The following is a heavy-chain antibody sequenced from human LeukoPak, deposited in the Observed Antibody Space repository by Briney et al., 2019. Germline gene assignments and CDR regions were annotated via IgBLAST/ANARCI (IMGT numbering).Heavy chain of an antibody. J-gene: IGHJ4*02. Sequence: SETLSLTCAVYGGSFSGYYWSWIRQPPGKGLEWIGEINHSGSTNYNPSLKSRVTISVDTSKNQFSLKLSSVTAAHTAVYYCARGPYYDSSGPHWGQGTLVTVSS. V-gene: IGHV4-34*01. D-gene: IGHD3-22*01. CDR1: GGSFSGYY. CDR2: INHSGST. CDR3: ARGPYYDSSGPH.